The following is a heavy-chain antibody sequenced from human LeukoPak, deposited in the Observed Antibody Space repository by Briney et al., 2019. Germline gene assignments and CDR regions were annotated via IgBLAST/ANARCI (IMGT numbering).Heavy chain of an antibody. V-gene: IGHV3-64*02. Sequence: GGSLRLSCATSGFTFSDHALHWVRQAPGKGLQYVSAISRNGTRTFYADSVRDRFTISRDNSTNTLYLQMGSLRVEDMGVYYCVRDSFYTGYDRGFGYWGQGTLVTVSS. D-gene: IGHD5-12*01. J-gene: IGHJ4*02. CDR2: ISRNGTRT. CDR3: VRDSFYTGYDRGFGY. CDR1: GFTFSDHA.